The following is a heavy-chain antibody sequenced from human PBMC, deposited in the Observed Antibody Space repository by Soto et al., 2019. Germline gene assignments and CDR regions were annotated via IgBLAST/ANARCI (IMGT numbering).Heavy chain of an antibody. D-gene: IGHD6-13*01. Sequence: QVQLVESGGGVVQPGRSLRLSCAASGFTFSSYGMHWVRQAPGKGLEWVAVISYDGSNKYYADSVKGRFTISRDNSKNTLYLQMNSLRAEDTAVYYCAKDREQQVLDYWGQGTLVTVSS. CDR2: ISYDGSNK. V-gene: IGHV3-30*18. CDR1: GFTFSSYG. CDR3: AKDREQQVLDY. J-gene: IGHJ4*02.